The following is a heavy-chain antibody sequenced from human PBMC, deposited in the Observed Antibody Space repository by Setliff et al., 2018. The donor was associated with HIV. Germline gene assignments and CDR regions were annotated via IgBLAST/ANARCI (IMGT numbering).Heavy chain of an antibody. CDR3: VRVRLGVAAAGVVD. V-gene: IGHV4-34*01. CDR1: GGSFSGYY. D-gene: IGHD6-13*01. J-gene: IGHJ4*02. CDR2: VDYSGTT. Sequence: SETLSLTCAVYGGSFSGYYWGWVRQPPGRGLEWIGSVDYSGTTHYNPSLRSRITISVDTSRNQFSLRVRSVTAADTAIYVCVRVRLGVAAAGVVDWGQRTLVTVSS.